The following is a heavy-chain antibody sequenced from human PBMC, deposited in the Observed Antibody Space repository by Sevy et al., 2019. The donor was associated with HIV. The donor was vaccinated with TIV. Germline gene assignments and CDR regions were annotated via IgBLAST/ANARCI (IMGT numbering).Heavy chain of an antibody. V-gene: IGHV1-2*02. CDR2: INPNSGGT. J-gene: IGHJ4*02. CDR3: ASTKYYYDSSGYYYVDY. CDR1: GYTFTGYY. D-gene: IGHD3-22*01. Sequence: ASVKVSCKASGYTFTGYYMHWVRQAPGQGLEWMGWINPNSGGTNYEQKFQGRVTMTRDTSISTAYMELSRLWSDDTAVYYCASTKYYYDSSGYYYVDYWGQGTLVTVSS.